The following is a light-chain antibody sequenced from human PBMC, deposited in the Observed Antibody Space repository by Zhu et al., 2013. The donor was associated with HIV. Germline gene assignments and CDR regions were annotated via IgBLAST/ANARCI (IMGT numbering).Light chain of an antibody. CDR2: EVS. Sequence: QSALTQPASVSGSPGQSITISCAGTSSDIGGYNYVSWYQHHPGEVPKLLISEVSNRPSGVSNRFSASKSGNTASLTISGLQAEDEADYYCSSYSRTSTLVFGPGTKVTVL. V-gene: IGLV2-14*01. CDR3: SSYSRTSTLV. J-gene: IGLJ1*01. CDR1: SSDIGGYNY.